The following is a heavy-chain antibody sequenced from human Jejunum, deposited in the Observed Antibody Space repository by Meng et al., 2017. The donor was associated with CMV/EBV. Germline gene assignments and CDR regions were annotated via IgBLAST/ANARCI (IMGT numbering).Heavy chain of an antibody. V-gene: IGHV3-23*01. CDR1: FSFCISF. D-gene: IGHD3-10*01. CDR2: IHGSGMGT. J-gene: IGHJ5*02. CDR3: AKDFGVWGVPFDP. Sequence: FSFCISFLAWVRQAPGKGLEWVSTIHGSGMGTYYADSIKGRFTVSRDNSKNTLFLQMNTLRAEDTAIYYCAKDFGVWGVPFDPWGQGTLVTVSS.